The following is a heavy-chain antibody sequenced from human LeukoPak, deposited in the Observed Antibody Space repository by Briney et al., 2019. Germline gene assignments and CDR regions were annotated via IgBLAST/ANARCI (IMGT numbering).Heavy chain of an antibody. CDR2: VRAKIHGGTT. D-gene: IGHD3-10*01. J-gene: IGHJ4*02. V-gene: IGHV3-49*03. CDR1: GFNFGDYN. Sequence: GGSLRLSCSASGFNFGDYNMDWLRQAPGKGLEWVGHVRAKIHGGTTDYAASVKCRLTISRDDSNSVVYLQMTSLQSEDTAVYYCSRGQLYPYGPEFDYWGQGTLVTVSS. CDR3: SRGQLYPYGPEFDY.